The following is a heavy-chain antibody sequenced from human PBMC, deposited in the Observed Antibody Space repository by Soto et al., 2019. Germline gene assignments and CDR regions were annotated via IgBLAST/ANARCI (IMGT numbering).Heavy chain of an antibody. CDR3: ARGGATVMIDY. D-gene: IGHD1-26*01. Sequence: TLSLPCTVSGGSVSSGCYYWSWIRQHPGKGLEWIGYIYYSGSTYYNPSLKSRVTISVETSKNQFSLKMSSVTAADTAVYYCARGGATVMIDYWGQGTLVTVSS. CDR1: GGSVSSGCYY. J-gene: IGHJ4*02. CDR2: IYYSGST. V-gene: IGHV4-31*03.